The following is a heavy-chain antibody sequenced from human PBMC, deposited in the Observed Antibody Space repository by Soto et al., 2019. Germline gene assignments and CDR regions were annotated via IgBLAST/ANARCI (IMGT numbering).Heavy chain of an antibody. CDR2: IDWDDDK. J-gene: IGHJ6*02. CDR3: APIPAEGGFGGSYFYHGMDV. CDR1: GFSLTTSGLS. Sequence: GSGPTLVNPTQTLTLTCSFSGFSLTTSGLSVSWVRQPPGKALEWLALIDWDDDKYYSTSLKTRLTISRDTFKDHVVLIMANMDPADTATYYCAPIPAEGGFGGSYFYHGMDVWGQGTTVTVSS. V-gene: IGHV2-70*20. D-gene: IGHD3-10*01.